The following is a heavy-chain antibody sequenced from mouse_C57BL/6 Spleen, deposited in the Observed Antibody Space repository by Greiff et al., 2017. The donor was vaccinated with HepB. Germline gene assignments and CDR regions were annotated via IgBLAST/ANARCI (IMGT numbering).Heavy chain of an antibody. V-gene: IGHV1-52*01. Sequence: VQLQQPGAELVRPGSSVKLSCKASGYTFTSYWMHWVKQRPIQGLEWIGNIDPSDSDTHYNQKFKDKATLTVDKSSSTAYMQLRSLTSEDSAVYYCARGGYGRSYGAMDYWGQGTSVTVSS. CDR3: ARGGYGRSYGAMDY. CDR1: GYTFTSYW. J-gene: IGHJ4*01. CDR2: IDPSDSDT. D-gene: IGHD1-1*01.